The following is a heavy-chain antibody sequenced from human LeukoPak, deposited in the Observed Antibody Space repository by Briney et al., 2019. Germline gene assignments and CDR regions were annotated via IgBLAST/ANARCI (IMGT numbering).Heavy chain of an antibody. V-gene: IGHV3-7*01. CDR3: ASGRQLGY. CDR2: IKQDGSEK. CDR1: GFTFSSYW. J-gene: IGHJ4*02. D-gene: IGHD3-16*01. Sequence: GGSLRLSCAASGFTFSSYWMSWVREAPGKGLEWVANIKQDGSEKYYVDSVKGRFTISRDNAKNSLYLQMNSLRAEDTALYCWASGRQLGYWGQGTLVTVSS.